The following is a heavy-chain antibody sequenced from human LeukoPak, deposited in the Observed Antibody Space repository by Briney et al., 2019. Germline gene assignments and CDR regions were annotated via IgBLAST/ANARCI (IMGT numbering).Heavy chain of an antibody. CDR2: INHSGST. Sequence: SETLSLTCAVYGGSFSGYYWSWIRQPPGKGLEWIGEINHSGSTNYNPSLKSRVTISVDTSKNQFSLKLSSVTAADTAVYYCARGPPFGELWSDYFDYWGQGTLVTVSS. D-gene: IGHD3-10*01. V-gene: IGHV4-34*01. CDR1: GGSFSGYY. J-gene: IGHJ4*02. CDR3: ARGPPFGELWSDYFDY.